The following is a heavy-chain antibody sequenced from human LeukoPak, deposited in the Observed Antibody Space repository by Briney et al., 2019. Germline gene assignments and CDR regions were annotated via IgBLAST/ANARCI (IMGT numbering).Heavy chain of an antibody. CDR2: ISSSSSYI. D-gene: IGHD3-22*01. CDR3: ARIFYYDSSGLNFDY. V-gene: IGHV3-21*01. CDR1: GFTFSSYS. J-gene: IGHJ4*02. Sequence: GGSLRLSCAASGFTFSSYSMNWVRQAPGKGLEWVSSISSSSSYIYYADSVKGRFTISRDNAKNSLYLQKNSLRAEDTAVYYCARIFYYDSSGLNFDYWGQGTLVTVSS.